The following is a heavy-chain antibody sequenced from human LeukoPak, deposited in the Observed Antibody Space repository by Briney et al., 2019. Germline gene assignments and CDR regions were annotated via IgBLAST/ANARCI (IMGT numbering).Heavy chain of an antibody. CDR3: ASGSGGYSYGSYYFDY. CDR1: GGSISSGSYY. J-gene: IGHJ4*02. CDR2: VYTSGST. V-gene: IGHV4-61*02. D-gene: IGHD5-18*01. Sequence: SETLSLTCTVSGGSISSGSYYWSWIRQPAGKGLEWIGRVYTSGSTNYNPSLKSRVTISVDTSKNQFSLKLSSVTAADTAVYYCASGSGGYSYGSYYFDYWGQGTLVTVSS.